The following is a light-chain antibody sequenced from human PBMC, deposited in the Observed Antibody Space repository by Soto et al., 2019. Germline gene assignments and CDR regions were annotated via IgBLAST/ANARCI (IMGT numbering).Light chain of an antibody. Sequence: DITLTQSPSSFSASVGDRVPIPCRASPPIASFFAWDQQKPGTAPKLLVYDATTFHSGVPSRSNGSRSGAEYTLTIGSLQPEDFATYYFQQLNGSPWTFGQETNGDIK. CDR3: QQLNGSPWT. J-gene: IGKJ1*01. CDR1: PPIASF. CDR2: DAT. V-gene: IGKV1-9*01.